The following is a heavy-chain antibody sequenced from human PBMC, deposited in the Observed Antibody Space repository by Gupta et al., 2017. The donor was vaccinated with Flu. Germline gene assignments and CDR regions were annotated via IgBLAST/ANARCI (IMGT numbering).Heavy chain of an antibody. D-gene: IGHD1-1*01. V-gene: IGHV3-48*03. J-gene: IGHJ4*02. CDR2: ISGSGGSM. Sequence: EVQLVESGGGLVQPGGSLRLSCTASGFTFSDYEMSWVRQAPGKGLEWVSYISGSGGSMFHADYVKGRFTSARDNAKSSLYRQMNSLRTEDTAVEYCARHVGGTTKYGDDWGQGTTVTVAS. CDR3: ARHVGGTTKYGDD. CDR1: GFTFSDYE.